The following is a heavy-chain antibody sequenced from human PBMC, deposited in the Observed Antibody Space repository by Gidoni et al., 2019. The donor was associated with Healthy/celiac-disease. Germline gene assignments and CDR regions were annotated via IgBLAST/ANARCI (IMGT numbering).Heavy chain of an antibody. CDR3: ASQPGAGVDY. Sequence: EVQLGQSGAGVKKPGESLRISCKGAGYSFTSYWISWVRQMPGKGLEWMGRSVPSDSYTNYSPSFQGHVTISADKSISTAYLQWSSLKASDTAMYYCASQPGAGVDYWGQGTLVTVSA. CDR1: GYSFTSYW. D-gene: IGHD7-27*01. CDR2: SVPSDSYT. V-gene: IGHV5-10-1*01. J-gene: IGHJ4*02.